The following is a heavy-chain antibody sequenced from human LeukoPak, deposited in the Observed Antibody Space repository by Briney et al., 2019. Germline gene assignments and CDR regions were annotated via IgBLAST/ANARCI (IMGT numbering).Heavy chain of an antibody. CDR3: ARAYRDIVVVPAAIRFDY. J-gene: IGHJ4*02. CDR1: GGSISSGSYY. CDR2: IYTSGST. V-gene: IGHV4-61*02. D-gene: IGHD2-2*02. Sequence: SQTLSLTCTVSGGSISSGSYYWSWIRQPAGKGLEWIGRIYTSGSTNHNPSLKSRVTISVDTSKNQFFLKLSSVTAADTAVYYCARAYRDIVVVPAAIRFDYWGQGTLVTVSS.